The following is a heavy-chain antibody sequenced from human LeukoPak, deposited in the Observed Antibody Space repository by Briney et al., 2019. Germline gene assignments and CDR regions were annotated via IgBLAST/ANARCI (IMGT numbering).Heavy chain of an antibody. D-gene: IGHD6-13*01. CDR2: ISGSGGST. CDR1: GFTFRSYA. V-gene: IGHV3-23*01. CDR3: AKGTAAAGY. J-gene: IGHJ4*02. Sequence: PGGSLRLSCAASGFTFRSYAMRWVRQAPGKGLEWVSAISGSGGSTYYADSVKGRFTISRDNSKNTLYMQINSVRAEDTAVYYCAKGTAAAGYWGQGTLVTVSS.